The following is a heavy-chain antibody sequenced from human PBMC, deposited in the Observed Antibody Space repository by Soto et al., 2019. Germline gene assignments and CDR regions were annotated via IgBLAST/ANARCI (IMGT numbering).Heavy chain of an antibody. CDR2: INAGNGNT. D-gene: IGHD3-16*01. CDR1: GYIFSRYT. V-gene: IGHV1-3*01. J-gene: IGHJ4*02. CDR3: TRGGGGGAFDY. Sequence: QVQLVQSGAEVKKPGASVKVSCKASGYIFSRYTVHWVRQAPGQRLEWMGWINAGNGNTKYSEKFQGRVPITGDTSANPAYMELSSLKSEDTAVYYCTRGGGGGAFDYWGQGTLVTVSS.